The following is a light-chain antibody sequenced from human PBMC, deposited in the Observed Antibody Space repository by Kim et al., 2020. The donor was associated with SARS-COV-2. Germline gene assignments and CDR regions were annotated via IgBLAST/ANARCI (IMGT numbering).Light chain of an antibody. CDR1: QSVSSN. V-gene: IGKV3-15*01. CDR3: QQYNNWPPLYT. CDR2: GAT. J-gene: IGKJ2*01. Sequence: SPGERATGSCRASQSVSSNLAWYQQKPGQAPRLLRYGATTRAIGIPARFSGSGSGTEFTLTISSLQSEDVAVYYCQQYNNWPPLYTFGQGTKLEI.